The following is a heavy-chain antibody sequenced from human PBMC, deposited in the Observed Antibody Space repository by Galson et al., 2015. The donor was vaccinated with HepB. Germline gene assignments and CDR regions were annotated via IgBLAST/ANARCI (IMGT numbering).Heavy chain of an antibody. CDR1: GFTFSSYW. D-gene: IGHD3-16*02. CDR2: IKQDGSEK. Sequence: SLRLSCAASGFTFSSYWMSWVRQAPGKGLEWVANIKQDGSEKYYVDSVKGRFTISRDNAKNSLYLQMNSLRAEDTAVYYCARDLGLVWGSYRSHYGMDVWGQGTTVTVSS. CDR3: ARDLGLVWGSYRSHYGMDV. V-gene: IGHV3-7*01. J-gene: IGHJ6*02.